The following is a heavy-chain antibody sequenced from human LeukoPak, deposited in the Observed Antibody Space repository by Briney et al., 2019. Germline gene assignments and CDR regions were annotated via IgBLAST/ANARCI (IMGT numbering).Heavy chain of an antibody. V-gene: IGHV1-18*01. Sequence: ASVTVSCKASGYTFSTYGISWVRQAPGQGLEWMGWISPYNGNTNYAQKLQGRVTMTTDTSTSTAYMELRSLRSDDTAVYYCARDGVRYFVSPYGMDVWGQGTTVTVSS. J-gene: IGHJ6*02. CDR2: ISPYNGNT. D-gene: IGHD3-9*01. CDR3: ARDGVRYFVSPYGMDV. CDR1: GYTFSTYG.